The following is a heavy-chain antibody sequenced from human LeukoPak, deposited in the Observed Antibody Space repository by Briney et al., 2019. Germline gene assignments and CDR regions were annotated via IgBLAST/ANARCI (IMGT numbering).Heavy chain of an antibody. V-gene: IGHV3-53*01. J-gene: IGHJ6*02. CDR1: GFTVSSNY. Sequence: GGSLRLSCAASGFTVSSNYMSWVRQAPGKGLEWVSVIYSGGSTYYAGSVKGRFTISRDNSKNTLYLQMNSLRAEDTAVYYCARDYGYSYGPHYYYYGMDVWGQGTTVTVSS. CDR3: ARDYGYSYGPHYYYYGMDV. CDR2: IYSGGST. D-gene: IGHD5-18*01.